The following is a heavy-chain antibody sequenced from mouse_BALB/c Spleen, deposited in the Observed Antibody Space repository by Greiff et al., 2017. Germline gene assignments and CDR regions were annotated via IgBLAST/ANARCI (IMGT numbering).Heavy chain of an antibody. CDR1: GYAFTNYL. Sequence: QLQQSGAELVRPGTSVKVSCKASGYAFTNYLIEWVKQRPGQGLEWIGVINPGSGGTNYNEKFKGKATLTADKSSSTAYMQLSSLTSDDSAVYFCARSRDYGYDYYAMDYWGQGTSVTVSS. D-gene: IGHD1-2*01. CDR2: INPGSGGT. J-gene: IGHJ4*01. V-gene: IGHV1-54*01. CDR3: ARSRDYGYDYYAMDY.